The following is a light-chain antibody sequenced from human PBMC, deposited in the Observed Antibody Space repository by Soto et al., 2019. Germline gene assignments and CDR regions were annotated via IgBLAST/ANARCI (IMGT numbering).Light chain of an antibody. CDR3: HQRQSWPRT. Sequence: EIVLTQSPATLSSSPGETAILSCRASQYVGSRLAWYQHNPGQAPRLLIYYMSKRATGIPARFSGSGSGTDFTLTISSLAPDDFAIYYCHQRQSWPRTFGQGTKVDIK. J-gene: IGKJ1*01. CDR1: QYVGSR. CDR2: YMS. V-gene: IGKV3-11*01.